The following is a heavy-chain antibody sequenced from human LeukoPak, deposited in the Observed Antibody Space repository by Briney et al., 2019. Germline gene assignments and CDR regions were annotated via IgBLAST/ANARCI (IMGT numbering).Heavy chain of an antibody. V-gene: IGHV1-18*01. CDR3: ARTLGGMTVERATGLDL. J-gene: IGHJ2*01. CDR1: GYTFSTHG. CDR2: ISAYEGNT. D-gene: IGHD5-24*01. Sequence: ASVKVSCKSSGYTFSTHGVTWVRQAPGQGLEWMGWISAYEGNTNYAQKFQDRVTMTTHTSTGTAYMELRSLTSDDTAVYYCARTLGGMTVERATGLDLWGRGTLVTVSS.